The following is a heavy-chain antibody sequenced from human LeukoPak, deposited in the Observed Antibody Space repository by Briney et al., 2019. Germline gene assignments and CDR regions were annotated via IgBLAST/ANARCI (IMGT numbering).Heavy chain of an antibody. Sequence: GGSLRLSCAASGFTFSSYGMHWVRQAPGKGLEWVAVIWYDGSNKYYADSVKGRFTISRDNSKNTLYLQMNSLRAEDTAVYYCAIIGGRLGYDYWGQGTLVTVSS. V-gene: IGHV3-33*01. J-gene: IGHJ4*02. CDR3: AIIGGRLGYDY. CDR2: IWYDGSNK. D-gene: IGHD1-26*01. CDR1: GFTFSSYG.